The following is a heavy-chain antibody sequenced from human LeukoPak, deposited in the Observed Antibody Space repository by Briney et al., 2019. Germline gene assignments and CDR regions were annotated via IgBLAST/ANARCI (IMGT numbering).Heavy chain of an antibody. CDR2: ISGTGGAT. J-gene: IGHJ5*01. Sequence: GGSLRLSCVGSGFSFGNYAMSWVRQAPGKGLGWVSQISGTGGATWYTSSARDRFSISRDNSKNTLYLQMTSLRAEDTAIYYCVKDPRDTYGTNWFDSWGQGTRVTVSS. V-gene: IGHV3-23*01. D-gene: IGHD1-1*01. CDR1: GFSFGNYA. CDR3: VKDPRDTYGTNWFDS.